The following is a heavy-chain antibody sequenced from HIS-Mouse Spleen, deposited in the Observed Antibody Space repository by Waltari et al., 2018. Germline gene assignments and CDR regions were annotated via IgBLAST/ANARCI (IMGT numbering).Heavy chain of an antibody. D-gene: IGHD6-13*01. CDR1: GFTFSSYS. J-gene: IGHJ4*02. Sequence: EVQLVESGGGLVKPGGSLRLSCAASGFTFSSYSMNWVRQDPGKGLEWFSSISSSSSYIYYADSVKGRFTISRDNAKNSLYLQMNSLRAEDTAVYYCARSPGIAAAGTDYWGQGTLVTVSS. V-gene: IGHV3-21*01. CDR3: ARSPGIAAAGTDY. CDR2: ISSSSSYI.